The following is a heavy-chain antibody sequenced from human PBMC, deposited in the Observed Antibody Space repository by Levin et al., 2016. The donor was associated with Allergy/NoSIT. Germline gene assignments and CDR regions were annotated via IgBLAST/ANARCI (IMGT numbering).Heavy chain of an antibody. V-gene: IGHV4-39*01. Sequence: WIRQPPGKGLEWIGSIYYSGSTYYNPSLKSRVTISVDTSKNQFSLKLSSVTAADTAVYYCARGSGSYFYTIGLNIWGQGTMVTVSS. J-gene: IGHJ3*02. D-gene: IGHD1-26*01. CDR2: IYYSGST. CDR3: ARGSGSYFYTIGLNI.